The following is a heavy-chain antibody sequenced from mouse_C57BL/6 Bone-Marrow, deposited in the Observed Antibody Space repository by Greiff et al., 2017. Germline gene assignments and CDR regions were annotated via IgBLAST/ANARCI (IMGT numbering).Heavy chain of an antibody. D-gene: IGHD1-1*01. CDR2: IHPSDSDT. J-gene: IGHJ4*01. Sequence: QVQLQQPGAELVKPGASVKVSCKASGYTFTRYWMHWVKQRPVHGLEWIGRIHPSDSDTNYNQKFKGKATLTVDKSSSTAFMQLSSLTSEDSAVYYCAIGDYYGSSYYAMDYWGQGTSVTVSS. CDR3: AIGDYYGSSYYAMDY. V-gene: IGHV1-74*01. CDR1: GYTFTRYW.